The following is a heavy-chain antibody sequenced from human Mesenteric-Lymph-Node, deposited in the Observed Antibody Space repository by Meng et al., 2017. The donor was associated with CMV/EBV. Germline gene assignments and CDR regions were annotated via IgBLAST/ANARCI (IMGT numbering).Heavy chain of an antibody. D-gene: IGHD2-2*01. V-gene: IGHV4-38-2*02. CDR2: IYYTGNI. CDR1: GYSIGSGYY. Sequence: GSLRLSCTVSGYSIGSGYYWGWIRQPPGKGLEWIGSIYYTGNIYYRPSLKSRVAISVDTSRNQFSLRLAYVTAADTAVYYCARGYCSSTSCYHFDYWGQGTLVTISS. CDR3: ARGYCSSTSCYHFDY. J-gene: IGHJ4*02.